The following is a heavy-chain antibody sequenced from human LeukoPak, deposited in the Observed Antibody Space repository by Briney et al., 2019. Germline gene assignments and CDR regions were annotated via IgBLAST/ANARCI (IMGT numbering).Heavy chain of an antibody. D-gene: IGHD3-9*01. J-gene: IGHJ4*02. CDR3: AKAHRYYDILTGYYTVNDY. CDR2: LSGSGGST. CDR1: GFTFSSYA. Sequence: PGGSLRLSCAASGFTFSSYAMSWVRQAPGKGLEWVSALSGSGGSTYYADSVKGRFTISRDNSKNTLYLQMNSLRAEDTAVYYCAKAHRYYDILTGYYTVNDYWGQGTLVTVSS. V-gene: IGHV3-23*01.